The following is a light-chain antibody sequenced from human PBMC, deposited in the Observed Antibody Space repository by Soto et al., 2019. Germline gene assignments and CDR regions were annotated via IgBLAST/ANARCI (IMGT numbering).Light chain of an antibody. CDR1: QGISNY. V-gene: IGKV1-27*01. CDR2: AAS. CDR3: EKYNSAPFA. J-gene: IGKJ3*01. Sequence: DIQMTQSPSSLSASVGDRVTITCRASQGISNYLAWYQQKQGKVPKLLIYAASTLQSGGPSRFSGIGSGTVCTLTICSLLPEDVATYYCEKYNSAPFAFGPGTKVDIK.